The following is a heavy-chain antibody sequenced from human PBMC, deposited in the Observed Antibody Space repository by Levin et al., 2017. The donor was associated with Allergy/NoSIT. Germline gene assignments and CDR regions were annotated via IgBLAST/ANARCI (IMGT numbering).Heavy chain of an antibody. CDR2: IDWDDDK. D-gene: IGHD5-18*01. CDR3: ARSSPGGFSYGHHFYF. J-gene: IGHJ4*02. V-gene: IGHV2-70*11. Sequence: SGPTLVKPTQTLTLTCTFSGFSLTTSAMCVSWIRQPPGKALEWLARIDWDDDKYYSTSLKTRLSISKDTSKNQVVLTMTNMDHVDTATYYCARSSPGGFSYGHHFYFWGQGTLVAVSS. CDR1: GFSLTTSAMC.